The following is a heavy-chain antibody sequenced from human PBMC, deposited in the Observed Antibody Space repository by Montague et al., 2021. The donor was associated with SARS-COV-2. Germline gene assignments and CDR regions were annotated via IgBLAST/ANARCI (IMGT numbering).Heavy chain of an antibody. D-gene: IGHD3-22*01. CDR1: GGSISSGGYY. Sequence: TLSLTCTVSGGSISSGGYYWSWIRQHPGKGLEWIGYIYYSGSTYYNPSLKSRITISVDTSKNQFSLKLSSVTAADTAVYYCARAATITMIVVVIDAFDIWGQGTMVTFSS. CDR3: ARAATITMIVVVIDAFDI. J-gene: IGHJ3*02. CDR2: IYYSGST. V-gene: IGHV4-31*03.